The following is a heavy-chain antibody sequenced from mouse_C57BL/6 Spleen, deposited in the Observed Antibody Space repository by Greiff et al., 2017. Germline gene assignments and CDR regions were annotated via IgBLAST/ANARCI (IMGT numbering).Heavy chain of an antibody. CDR1: GYTFTSYW. CDR2: INPSNGGT. Sequence: AQLQQPGTELVKPGASVKLSCKASGYTFTSYWMHWVKQRPGQGLEWIGNINPSNGGTNYNEKFKSKATLTVDKSSSTAYMQLSSLTSEDYAVYYCARHYSNYEGYFDVWGTGTTVTVSS. D-gene: IGHD2-5*01. J-gene: IGHJ1*03. CDR3: ARHYSNYEGYFDV. V-gene: IGHV1-53*01.